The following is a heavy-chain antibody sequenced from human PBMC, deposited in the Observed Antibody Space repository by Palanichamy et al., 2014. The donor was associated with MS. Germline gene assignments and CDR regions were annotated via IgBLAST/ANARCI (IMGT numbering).Heavy chain of an antibody. CDR3: TRGVGSSNWYGWVDF. CDR1: GGSITSYY. V-gene: IGHV4-59*01. Sequence: QVQLQESGPRLVKPSETLSLTCTVAGGSITSYYWHWIRQPPGKGLEWIGYIYYIGTTNYNPSLESRVTISVDTSQNQFSLNLSSVTAADTAVYYCTRGVGSSNWYGWVDFWGQGTLVTVSS. CDR2: IYYIGTT. J-gene: IGHJ4*02. D-gene: IGHD6-13*01.